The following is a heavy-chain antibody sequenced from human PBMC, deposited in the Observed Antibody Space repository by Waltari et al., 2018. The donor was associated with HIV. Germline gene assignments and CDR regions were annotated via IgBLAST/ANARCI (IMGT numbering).Heavy chain of an antibody. CDR1: GFTFTSSA. D-gene: IGHD4-17*01. CDR2: IVVGSGNT. CDR3: AADSGAYGDYDHNYYYGMDV. Sequence: QMQLVQSGPEVKKPGTSVKVSCKASGFTFTSSAVQWVRQARGQRLEWIGWIVVGSGNTNYAQKFQERVTITRDMSTSTAYMELSSLRSEDTAVYYCAADSGAYGDYDHNYYYGMDVWGQGTTVTVSS. V-gene: IGHV1-58*01. J-gene: IGHJ6*02.